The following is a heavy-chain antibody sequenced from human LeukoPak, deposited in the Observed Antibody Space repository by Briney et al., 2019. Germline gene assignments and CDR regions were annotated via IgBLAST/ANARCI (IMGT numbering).Heavy chain of an antibody. CDR3: ARGFGLRSAFDI. CDR1: GGSISSTNYY. J-gene: IGHJ3*02. D-gene: IGHD5-12*01. Sequence: PSETLSLTCTVSGGSISSTNYYWGWVRQPPGKGLEWIGSIYYSGSTYDNPSLESRVTISVDTSKNQFSLKLGSVTAADTAVYYCARGFGLRSAFDIWGQGTMVTVSS. CDR2: IYYSGST. V-gene: IGHV4-39*01.